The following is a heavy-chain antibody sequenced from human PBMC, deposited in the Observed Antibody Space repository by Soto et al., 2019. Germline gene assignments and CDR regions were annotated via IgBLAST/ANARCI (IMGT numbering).Heavy chain of an antibody. CDR2: IIPLFGAA. CDR1: GGTFSSYA. V-gene: IGHV1-69*01. D-gene: IGHD1-1*01. CDR3: AGLTTYWYFDL. J-gene: IGHJ2*01. Sequence: QVQLVQSGAEVKKPGSSVKVSCKASGGTFSSYAISWVRQAPGQGLEWMGGIIPLFGAANYAQKFQGRVTITADESTSTAYMELSSLRSEDTAVYYCAGLTTYWYFDLWGRGTLVTVSS.